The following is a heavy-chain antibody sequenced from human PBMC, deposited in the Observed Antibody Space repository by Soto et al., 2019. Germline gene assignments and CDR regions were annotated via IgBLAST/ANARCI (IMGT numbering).Heavy chain of an antibody. CDR2: IYPGDSDT. Sequence: PGESLKISCKGTGYSFTSYWIGWVRQMPGKGLEWMGIIYPGDSDTRYSPSFQGQVTISADKSISTAYLQWSSLKASDTAMYYCARFSAAHYNWFDPWGQGTLVTVSS. CDR3: ARFSAAHYNWFDP. V-gene: IGHV5-51*01. CDR1: GYSFTSYW. D-gene: IGHD2-15*01. J-gene: IGHJ5*02.